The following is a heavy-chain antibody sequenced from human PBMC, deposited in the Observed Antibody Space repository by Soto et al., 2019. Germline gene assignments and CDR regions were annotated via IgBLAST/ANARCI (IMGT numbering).Heavy chain of an antibody. V-gene: IGHV4-34*01. Sequence: PSETLSLTCAVYGGSFSGYYWSWIRQPPGKGLEWIGEINHSGSTNYNPSLKSRVTISVDTSKNQFSLKLSSVTAADTAVYYCARGALYGSGSYYFFMGKNYYYYGMDVWGQGTTVTVSS. CDR1: GGSFSGYY. D-gene: IGHD3-10*01. J-gene: IGHJ6*02. CDR2: INHSGST. CDR3: ARGALYGSGSYYFFMGKNYYYYGMDV.